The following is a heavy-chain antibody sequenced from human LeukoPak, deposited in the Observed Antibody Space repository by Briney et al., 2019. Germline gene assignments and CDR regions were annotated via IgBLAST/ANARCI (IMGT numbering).Heavy chain of an antibody. CDR3: ARGSILRLGELSSYDSSGYPHNWFDP. Sequence: ASVKVSCKASGNTFTGYYMHWVRQAPGQGLEWMGWINPNSGGTNYAQKFQGWVTMTRDTSISTAYMELSRLRSDDTAVYYCARGSILRLGELSSYDSSGYPHNWFDPWGQGTLVIVSS. J-gene: IGHJ5*02. CDR2: INPNSGGT. D-gene: IGHD3-16*02. CDR1: GNTFTGYY. V-gene: IGHV1-2*04.